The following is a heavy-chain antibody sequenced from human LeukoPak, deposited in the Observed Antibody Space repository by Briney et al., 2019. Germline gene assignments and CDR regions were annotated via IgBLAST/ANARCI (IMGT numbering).Heavy chain of an antibody. CDR1: GGSFSGYY. V-gene: IGHV4-34*01. D-gene: IGHD2/OR15-2a*01. J-gene: IGHJ4*02. Sequence: SETLSLTCAVYGGSFSGYYWSWIRQPPGKGLEWIGEINHSGSTNYNPSLKSRVTISVDTSKNQFSLKLSSVTAADTAVYYCARVGQGILSPFFDCWGQGTLVTVSS. CDR3: ARVGQGILSPFFDC. CDR2: INHSGST.